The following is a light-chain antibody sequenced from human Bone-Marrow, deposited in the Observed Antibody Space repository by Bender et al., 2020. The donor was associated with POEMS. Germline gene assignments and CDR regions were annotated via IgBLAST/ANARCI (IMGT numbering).Light chain of an antibody. CDR3: QAWETYYVI. CDR1: DLGDKY. CDR2: QDT. V-gene: IGLV3-1*01. J-gene: IGLJ2*01. Sequence: SYEVTQPPSVSVSPGQTASITCSGDDLGDKYVAWYQQKPGQSPVLVIYQDTKRPSGIPERFSGSNSGNTATLTISGTQAMDEADYYSQAWETYYVIFGGGTKLTVL.